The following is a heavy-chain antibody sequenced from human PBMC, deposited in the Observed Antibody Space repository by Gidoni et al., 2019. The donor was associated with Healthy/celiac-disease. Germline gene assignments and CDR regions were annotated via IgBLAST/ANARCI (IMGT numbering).Heavy chain of an antibody. Sequence: QVQLVQSGAEVKKPGSSVKVSCKASGGTFSSYAIRWVRQAPGHGLEWMGGIIPIFGTANYAQKFQGRVTITADKSTSTAYMELSSLRSEDTAVYYCASSFKWLSPLNDYYYYGMDVWGQGTTVTVSS. CDR3: ASSFKWLSPLNDYYYYGMDV. D-gene: IGHD3-22*01. J-gene: IGHJ6*02. CDR2: IIPIFGTA. CDR1: GGTFSSYA. V-gene: IGHV1-69*06.